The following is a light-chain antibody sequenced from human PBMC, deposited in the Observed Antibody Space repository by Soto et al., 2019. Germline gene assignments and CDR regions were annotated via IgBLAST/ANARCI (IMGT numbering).Light chain of an antibody. CDR3: QQCRNWPLT. CDR2: DAS. Sequence: EIVMTQSPATLSVSPGEGATLSCKASQNVYNNLAWYQQRPGQPPRLLIYDASTRATGISARFSGSGYGTEFTLTISSLQSEDFAVYFCQQCRNWPLTFGGRTKVDIK. V-gene: IGKV3-15*01. J-gene: IGKJ4*01. CDR1: QNVYNN.